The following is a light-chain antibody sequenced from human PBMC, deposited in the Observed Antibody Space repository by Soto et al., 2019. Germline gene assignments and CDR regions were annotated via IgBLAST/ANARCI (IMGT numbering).Light chain of an antibody. J-gene: IGKJ4*01. CDR1: QSVSNY. CDR2: DAS. CDR3: QQRSNWPPRIT. Sequence: DIVLTQSPATLSLSPGERATLSCRASQSVSNYLSWYQQKPGQAPRLLIYDASTRATGIPARFSGSGSGTDFTLTISSLEPEDVAVYYCQQRSNWPPRITFGGGTKVDIK. V-gene: IGKV3-11*01.